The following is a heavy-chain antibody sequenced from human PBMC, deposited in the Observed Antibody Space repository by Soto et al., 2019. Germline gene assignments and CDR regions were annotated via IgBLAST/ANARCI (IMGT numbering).Heavy chain of an antibody. CDR1: GYTFTKYG. V-gene: IGHV1-18*01. J-gene: IGHJ6*02. Sequence: ASVKVSCKASGYTFTKYGISWVRQAPGQGLEWMGWISGYNGNTNYAQKYQGRITMTIDTSTTTAYMELGSLTSDDTAVYYCAKNGQLPHYYYGIDVRGQGTTVTGSS. CDR3: AKNGQLPHYYYGIDV. CDR2: ISGYNGNT. D-gene: IGHD1-26*01.